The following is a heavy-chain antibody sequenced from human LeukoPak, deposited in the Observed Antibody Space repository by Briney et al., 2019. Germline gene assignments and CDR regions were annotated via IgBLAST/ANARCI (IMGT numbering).Heavy chain of an antibody. CDR3: ATFGITGTASDY. V-gene: IGHV1-24*01. D-gene: IGHD1-20*01. Sequence: AAVKVSCQISGSSLSKFPMHWVRQAPGKGLEWMGGFDPEDGETIYAQKFQGRVTMTEDTSTDTAYMELSSLRSEDTAVYYCATFGITGTASDYWGQGTLVTVSS. J-gene: IGHJ4*02. CDR1: GSSLSKFP. CDR2: FDPEDGET.